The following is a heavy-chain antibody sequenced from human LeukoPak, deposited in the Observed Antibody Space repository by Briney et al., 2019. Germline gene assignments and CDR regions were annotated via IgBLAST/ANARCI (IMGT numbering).Heavy chain of an antibody. Sequence: GRSLRLSCEASGFTFDDYGMHWVRQAPGKGLEWVSGMSWNGFNIGYAASVKGRFTISRDNAKNSLYLQMDGLRPEDTALYYCAKDISQARRVGVAADYYYYMDVWGKGTTVTVSS. CDR3: AKDISQARRVGVAADYYYYMDV. J-gene: IGHJ6*03. CDR2: MSWNGFNI. V-gene: IGHV3-9*01. CDR1: GFTFDDYG. D-gene: IGHD6-19*01.